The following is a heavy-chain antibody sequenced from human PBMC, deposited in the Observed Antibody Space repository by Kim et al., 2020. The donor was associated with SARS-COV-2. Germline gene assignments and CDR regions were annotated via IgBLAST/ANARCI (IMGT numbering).Heavy chain of an antibody. Sequence: GGSLRLSCRSSGFTFGDYAINWVRQAPGKGLEWVGFIRDKAHGGTPDYAASLRGRFAISRDDSKSIAYLQMNSLKTEDTAVYSCTNKRYWGQGTLVTVSS. CDR3: TNKRY. J-gene: IGHJ4*02. CDR2: IRDKAHGGTP. V-gene: IGHV3-49*04. CDR1: GFTFGDYA.